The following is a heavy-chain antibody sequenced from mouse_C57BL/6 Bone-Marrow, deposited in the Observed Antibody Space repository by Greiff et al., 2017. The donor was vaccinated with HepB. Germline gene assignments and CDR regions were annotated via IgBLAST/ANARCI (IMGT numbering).Heavy chain of an antibody. D-gene: IGHD2-3*01. J-gene: IGHJ1*03. CDR1: GYAFTNYL. Sequence: QVQLKESGAELVRPGTSVKVSCKASGYAFTNYLLEWVKQRPGQGLEWIGVINPGSGGTNYNEKFKGKATLTADKSSSTAYMQLSSLTSEDSAVYFCARGGWLLRYWYFDVWGTGTTVTVSS. CDR2: INPGSGGT. V-gene: IGHV1-54*01. CDR3: ARGGWLLRYWYFDV.